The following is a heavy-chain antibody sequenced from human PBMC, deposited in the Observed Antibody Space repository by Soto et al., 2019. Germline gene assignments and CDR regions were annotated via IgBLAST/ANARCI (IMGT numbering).Heavy chain of an antibody. D-gene: IGHD3-22*01. V-gene: IGHV4-59*01. CDR3: ARGYYDSNGQSNTFDI. J-gene: IGHJ3*02. CDR2: VHYSGST. Sequence: SETLSLTCTVSGASISSSYCSWIRQSPGKGLEWIGYVHYSGSTKYNPSLKSRVTISVDTSKNQFSLKLSSVTDADTAVYYCARGYYDSNGQSNTFDIWGQGTMVTVSS. CDR1: GASISSSY.